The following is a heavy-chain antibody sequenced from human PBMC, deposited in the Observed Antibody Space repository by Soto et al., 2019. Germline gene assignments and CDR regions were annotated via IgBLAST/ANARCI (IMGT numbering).Heavy chain of an antibody. V-gene: IGHV3-7*03. J-gene: IGHJ4*02. Sequence: GGSLRLSXAASGFSFSLFWMSWVRQTPGKGLEWVANINEDGSEKFFADSVKGRFTISRDNAKNSLSLQMNSLTADDTAVYYCARTGWPQSSYYFDYWGQGTLVTVSS. CDR2: INEDGSEK. CDR1: GFSFSLFW. CDR3: ARTGWPQSSYYFDY. D-gene: IGHD3-16*01.